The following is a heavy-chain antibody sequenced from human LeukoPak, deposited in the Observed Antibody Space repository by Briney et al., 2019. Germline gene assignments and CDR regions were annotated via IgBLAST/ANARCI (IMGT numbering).Heavy chain of an antibody. V-gene: IGHV4-34*01. CDR3: ARLKSDFSSGWEDY. J-gene: IGHJ4*02. CDR2: IYYSGST. Sequence: SETLSLTCAVYGGSFSGYYWSWIRQPPGKGLEWIGSIYYSGSTYYNPSLKSRVTISVDTSKNQFSLKLSSVTAADTAVYYCARLKSDFSSGWEDYWGQGTLVTVSS. CDR1: GGSFSGYY. D-gene: IGHD6-19*01.